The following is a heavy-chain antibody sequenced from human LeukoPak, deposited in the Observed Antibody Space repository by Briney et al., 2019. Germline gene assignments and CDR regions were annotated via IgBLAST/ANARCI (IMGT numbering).Heavy chain of an antibody. CDR1: GGSISSSSYY. D-gene: IGHD6-19*01. CDR3: AEHSVGTTESSGSLEDFDL. J-gene: IGHJ2*01. CDR2: IYYSRST. Sequence: PSETLSLTCTVSGGSISSSSYYWGWIRQPPGKGLERIGSIYYSRSTYYNPSLKSRVPISVDPSQNQFSLKMGSVTAADTAVYYCAEHSVGTTESSGSLEDFDLWGRGTLVTVSS. V-gene: IGHV4-39*01.